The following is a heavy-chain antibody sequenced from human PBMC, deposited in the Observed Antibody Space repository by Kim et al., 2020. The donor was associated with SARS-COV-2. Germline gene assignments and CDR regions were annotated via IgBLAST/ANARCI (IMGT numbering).Heavy chain of an antibody. V-gene: IGHV3-23*01. D-gene: IGHD6-13*01. CDR2: ISGSGGST. Sequence: GGSLRLSCAASGFTFSSYAMSWVRQAPGKGLEWLSGISGSGGSTYYADSVKGRFTISRDNSKNTLYLQMNSLRAEDTAAYYCAKAPRIAVANTDCGQGTLVTVSS. J-gene: IGHJ4*02. CDR1: GFTFSSYA. CDR3: AKAPRIAVANTD.